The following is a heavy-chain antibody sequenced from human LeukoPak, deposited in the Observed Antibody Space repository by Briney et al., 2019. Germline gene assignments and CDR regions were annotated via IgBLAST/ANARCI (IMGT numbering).Heavy chain of an antibody. CDR2: IYYSGST. CDR1: GYSISSGYY. Sequence: SETLSLTCTVSGYSISSGYYWGWIRQPPGKGLEWIGSIYYSGSTYYNPSLKSRVTISVDTSKNQFSLKLSSVTAADTAVYYCARCPPSMDYYYYGMDVWGQGTTVTVSS. D-gene: IGHD2-8*01. CDR3: ARCPPSMDYYYYGMDV. V-gene: IGHV4-38-2*02. J-gene: IGHJ6*02.